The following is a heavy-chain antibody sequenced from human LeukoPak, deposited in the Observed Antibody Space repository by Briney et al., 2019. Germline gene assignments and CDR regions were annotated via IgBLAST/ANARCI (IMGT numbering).Heavy chain of an antibody. CDR3: ARHKIGGEFNLIPYNWFDP. Sequence: ASVKVSCKASGYTFTSYGINWVRQATGQGLEWMGWMNPNSGNTGYAQKFQGRVTMTRNTSISTAYMELSSLRSEDTAVYYCARHKIGGEFNLIPYNWFDPWGQGTLVTVSS. V-gene: IGHV1-8*01. CDR1: GYTFTSYG. J-gene: IGHJ5*02. CDR2: MNPNSGNT. D-gene: IGHD3-10*01.